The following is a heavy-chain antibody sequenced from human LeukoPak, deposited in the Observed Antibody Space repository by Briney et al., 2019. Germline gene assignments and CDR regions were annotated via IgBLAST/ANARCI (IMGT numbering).Heavy chain of an antibody. Sequence: PGGSLRLSCAASGFTFSSYGMHWVRQAPGKGLEWVAFIRYDGSNKYYADSVKGRFTISRDNSKNTLYLQMNSLRAEDTAVYYCAKWMKPDYYDSSGYYLLGVPSFAYWGQGTLVTVSS. CDR3: AKWMKPDYYDSSGYYLLGVPSFAY. CDR1: GFTFSSYG. D-gene: IGHD3-22*01. V-gene: IGHV3-30*02. CDR2: IRYDGSNK. J-gene: IGHJ4*02.